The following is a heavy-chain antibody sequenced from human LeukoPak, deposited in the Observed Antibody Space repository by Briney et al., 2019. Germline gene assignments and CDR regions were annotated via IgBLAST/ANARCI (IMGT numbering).Heavy chain of an antibody. CDR3: GRVHDGSVYRPTEY. J-gene: IGHJ4*02. CDR2: MKKDGSDE. V-gene: IGHV3-7*01. CDR1: GFSFSDYW. Sequence: GGSLRLSCAASGFSFSDYWMTWVRQAPGKGLEWVASMKKDGSDEKYVDSVKGRFTISRDNAKNLLFLQMNSLRAEDTAVYFCGRVHDGSVYRPTEYCGQGTLVTVST. D-gene: IGHD5/OR15-5a*01.